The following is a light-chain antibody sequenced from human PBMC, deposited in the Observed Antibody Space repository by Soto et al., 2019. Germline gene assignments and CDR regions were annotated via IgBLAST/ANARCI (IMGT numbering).Light chain of an antibody. V-gene: IGKV3-11*01. CDR3: QQRSNWPQIT. Sequence: EIVLTQSPATLSLSPGERVTLSCRASQSISKYLAWYQQKPGQAPRLLIHDASNRATGIPPRFCGSGSGTDFSITISSLEPEDYGVYYCQQRSNWPQITFGGGTKVEIK. CDR1: QSISKY. J-gene: IGKJ4*01. CDR2: DAS.